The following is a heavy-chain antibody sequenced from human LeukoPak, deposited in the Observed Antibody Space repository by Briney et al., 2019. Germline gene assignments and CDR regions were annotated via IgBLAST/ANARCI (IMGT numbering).Heavy chain of an antibody. V-gene: IGHV3-11*01. CDR2: ISSSGGTI. CDR1: GFTFSDYY. D-gene: IGHD3-9*01. CDR3: ATRDYDILTGYYGY. J-gene: IGHJ4*02. Sequence: GGSLRLSCAASGFTFSDYYMSWIRQAPGKGLEWVSYISSSGGTIYYADSVKGRFTISRDNAKNSLYLQMNSLRAEDTAVYYCATRDYDILTGYYGYWGQGTLVTVSS.